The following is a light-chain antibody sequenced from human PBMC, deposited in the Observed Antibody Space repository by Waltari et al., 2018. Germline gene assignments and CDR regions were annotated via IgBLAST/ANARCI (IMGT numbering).Light chain of an antibody. J-gene: IGKJ1*01. CDR2: VVS. V-gene: IGKV3-15*01. Sequence: EIVMTQSPATLSVSPGERVTLSCRASQSVSTNLAWFQQKPGQAPRLLIYVVSTRATGIPARFSGGGSGTEFTLTISSLQSEDFAVYYCHQYNYWPLTFGQGTKLEIK. CDR1: QSVSTN. CDR3: HQYNYWPLT.